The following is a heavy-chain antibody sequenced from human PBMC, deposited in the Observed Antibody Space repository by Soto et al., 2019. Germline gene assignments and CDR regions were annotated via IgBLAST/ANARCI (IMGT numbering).Heavy chain of an antibody. CDR1: GGSISSSSYY. J-gene: IGHJ6*03. V-gene: IGHV4-39*01. CDR3: ARQYYDFWSGYPYDYYYYYMDV. CDR2: IYYSGST. D-gene: IGHD3-3*01. Sequence: SETLSLTCTVSGGSISSSSYYWGWIRQPPGKGLEWIGSIYYSGSTYYNPSLKSRVTISVDTSKNQFSLKLSSVTAADTAVYYCARQYYDFWSGYPYDYYYYYMDVWGKGTTVT.